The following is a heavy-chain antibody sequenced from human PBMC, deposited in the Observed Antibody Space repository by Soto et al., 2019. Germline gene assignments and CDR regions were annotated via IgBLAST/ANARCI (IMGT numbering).Heavy chain of an antibody. CDR1: GYTSTSHW. CDR2: IYPGDSDT. D-gene: IGHD1-26*01. CDR3: VRFRVVGGTSLSNAWFGR. V-gene: IGHV5-51*01. Sequence: VQSLKISCTGSGYTSTSHWIRWVLQKHGKGLEWMGIIYPGDSDTRYSPSFQGQDIISADKSITTAYLQWSSLKASATALSYCVRFRVVGGTSLSNAWFGRWEKRTLGTASS. J-gene: IGHJ5*02.